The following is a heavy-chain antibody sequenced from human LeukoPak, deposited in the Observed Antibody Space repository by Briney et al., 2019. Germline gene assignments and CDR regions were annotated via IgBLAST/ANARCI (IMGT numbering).Heavy chain of an antibody. D-gene: IGHD3-16*01. CDR3: ARGLGAPD. Sequence: ASVKVSCTASGYTFTSYFMHWVRQAPGQGLEWMGIINPNGGSTYYAQKFQGRVTMTRDTSTSTVYMELTSLRSEDTAVYYCARGLGAPDWGQGTLVTVSS. CDR1: GYTFTSYF. J-gene: IGHJ4*02. V-gene: IGHV1-46*01. CDR2: INPNGGST.